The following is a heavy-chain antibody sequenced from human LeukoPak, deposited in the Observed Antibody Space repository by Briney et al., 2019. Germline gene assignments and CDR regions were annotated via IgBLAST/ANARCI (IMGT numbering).Heavy chain of an antibody. J-gene: IGHJ4*02. CDR2: ISAYNGNT. D-gene: IGHD6-13*01. CDR3: ARSGVYSSSDPLDY. CDR1: GYTFTSYG. V-gene: IGHV1-18*01. Sequence: ASVKVSCKASGYTFTSYGLGWVRQAPGQGLECMGWISAYNGNTNYAQILQGRVTMTTDTSTSTAYMELRSLRSDDTAVYYCARSGVYSSSDPLDYWGQGTLVTVSS.